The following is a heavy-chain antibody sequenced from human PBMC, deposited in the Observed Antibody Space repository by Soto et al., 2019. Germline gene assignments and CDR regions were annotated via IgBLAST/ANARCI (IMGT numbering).Heavy chain of an antibody. Sequence: PGGSLRLSCAASGFTFSSYAMRWVRQAPGKGLEYVSAISSNGGSTYYANSVKGRFTISRDNSKNTLYLQMGSLRAEDMAVYYCARGDYGDSAYYFDYWGQGTLVTVSS. V-gene: IGHV3-64*01. CDR3: ARGDYGDSAYYFDY. J-gene: IGHJ4*02. CDR2: ISSNGGST. CDR1: GFTFSSYA. D-gene: IGHD4-17*01.